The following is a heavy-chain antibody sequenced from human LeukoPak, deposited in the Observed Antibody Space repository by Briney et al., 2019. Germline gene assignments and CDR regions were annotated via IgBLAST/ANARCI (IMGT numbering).Heavy chain of an antibody. CDR3: ARQGYSSGWYIGFDI. V-gene: IGHV4-4*02. Sequence: TSETLSLTCAVSGGSISSSNWWSWVRQPPGKGLEWIGEIYHSGSTNYNPSLKSRVTISVDKSKNQFSLKLSSVTAADTAVYYCARQGYSSGWYIGFDIWGQGTMVTVSS. D-gene: IGHD6-19*01. J-gene: IGHJ3*02. CDR1: GGSISSSNW. CDR2: IYHSGST.